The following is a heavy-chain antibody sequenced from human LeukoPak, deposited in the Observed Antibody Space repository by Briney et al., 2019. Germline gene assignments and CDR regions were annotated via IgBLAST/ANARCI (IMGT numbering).Heavy chain of an antibody. CDR2: MNPNSGNT. J-gene: IGHJ6*03. V-gene: IGHV1-8*01. CDR1: GYTFTSYD. CDR3: ARDDYEYYCMDV. Sequence: GASVKVSCKASGYTFTSYDINWVRQATGQGLEWMGWMNPNSGNTGYAQKFQGRVTMTRNTSIRTAYMELSSLRSDDTAVYYCARDDYEYYCMDVWGKGTTVTISS.